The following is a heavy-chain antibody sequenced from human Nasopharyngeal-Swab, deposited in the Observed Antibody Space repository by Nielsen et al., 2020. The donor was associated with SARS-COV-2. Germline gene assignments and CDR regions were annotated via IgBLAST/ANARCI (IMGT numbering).Heavy chain of an antibody. Sequence: SETLSLTCTVSGGSISSYYWSWIRQPPGKGLEWIGYIYYSGSTNYNLSLKSRVTISVDTSKNQFSLKLSSATAADTAVYYCARSTYCGGDCQNYFDYWGQGTLVTVSS. V-gene: IGHV4-59*08. J-gene: IGHJ4*02. CDR2: IYYSGST. D-gene: IGHD2-21*02. CDR3: ARSTYCGGDCQNYFDY. CDR1: GGSISSYY.